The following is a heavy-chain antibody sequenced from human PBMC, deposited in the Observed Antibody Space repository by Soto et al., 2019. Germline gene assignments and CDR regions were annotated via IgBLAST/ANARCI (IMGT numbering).Heavy chain of an antibody. CDR1: GFTFSSYG. J-gene: IGHJ4*02. Sequence: GGSLRLSCAASGFTFSSYGMHWVRQAPGKGLEWVAVIWYDGSNKYYADSVKGRFTISRDNSKNRLYLQMNSLRAEDTAVYYCARDLAGSRSATFWGQGTLVTVSS. CDR2: IWYDGSNK. D-gene: IGHD1-26*01. CDR3: ARDLAGSRSATF. V-gene: IGHV3-33*01.